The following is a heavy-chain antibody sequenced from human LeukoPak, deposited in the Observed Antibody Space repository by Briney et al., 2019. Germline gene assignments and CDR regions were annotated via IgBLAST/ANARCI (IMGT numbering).Heavy chain of an antibody. J-gene: IGHJ4*02. CDR3: ARLVRLDDFWSGYFYDY. CDR2: IYTSGST. D-gene: IGHD3-3*01. CDR1: GGSISSYY. Sequence: SGTLSLTCTVSGGSISSYYWSWIRQPAGKGLEWIGRIYTSGSTNYNPSLKSRVTMSVDTSKNQFSLKLSSVTAADTAVYYCARLVRLDDFWSGYFYDYWGQGTLVTVSS. V-gene: IGHV4-4*07.